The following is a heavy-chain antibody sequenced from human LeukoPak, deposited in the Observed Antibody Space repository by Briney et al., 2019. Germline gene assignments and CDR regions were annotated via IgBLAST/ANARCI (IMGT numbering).Heavy chain of an antibody. Sequence: SETLSLTCAVYGGSFSGYYWSWVRQPPGKGLGWLGEINHSGSTNYNPSLKSRVTISVDTSKNQFSLKLSSVTAADTAVYYCARTLLNYYGSVSYYFVYSGPGELVTVYS. CDR1: GGSFSGYY. CDR2: INHSGST. V-gene: IGHV4-34*01. CDR3: ARTLLNYYGSVSYYFVY. J-gene: IGHJ4*02. D-gene: IGHD3-10*01.